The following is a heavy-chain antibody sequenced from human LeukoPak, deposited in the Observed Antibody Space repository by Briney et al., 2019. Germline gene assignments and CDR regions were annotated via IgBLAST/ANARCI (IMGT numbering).Heavy chain of an antibody. V-gene: IGHV3-74*01. J-gene: IGHJ3*02. CDR3: ARTIGSKNAFDI. Sequence: GGSLRLSCAASRFTFSSYWMHWVRQAPGKGLVGVARINSDGSSTTYADSVKGRFTISRDNAKDTLYLQMNSLRAEDTAVYYCARTIGSKNAFDIWGQGTMVTVSS. CDR1: RFTFSSYW. CDR2: INSDGSST. D-gene: IGHD1-26*01.